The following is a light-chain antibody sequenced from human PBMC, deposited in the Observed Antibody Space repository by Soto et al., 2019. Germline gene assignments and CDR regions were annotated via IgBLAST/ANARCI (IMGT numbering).Light chain of an antibody. V-gene: IGKV1-39*01. CDR2: SAS. CDR3: QQTYTYPT. CDR1: QSISSY. J-gene: IGKJ3*01. Sequence: DIQMTQSPSSLSASVGDKVTMTCRASQSISSYLNWYQQKPGKAPKPLIYSASSLQSGVPSRFSGSGSGTDFTLTISSLQPEDFATYYCQQTYTYPTFGPGTKVDIK.